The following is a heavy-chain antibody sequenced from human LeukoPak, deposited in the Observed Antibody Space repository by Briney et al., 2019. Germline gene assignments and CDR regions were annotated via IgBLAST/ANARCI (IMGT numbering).Heavy chain of an antibody. D-gene: IGHD6-13*01. CDR1: GYTFTNYG. J-gene: IGHJ4*02. V-gene: IGHV1-18*01. CDR2: ISAYNDIT. Sequence: GASVKVSCKASGYTFTNYGISWVRQAPGQGLEWMGWISAYNDITNYAQNLQGRVTMTTDTSTRTAYMELRSLTSDDTAVYYCARDRSSSDYWGQGTLVTVSS. CDR3: ARDRSSSDY.